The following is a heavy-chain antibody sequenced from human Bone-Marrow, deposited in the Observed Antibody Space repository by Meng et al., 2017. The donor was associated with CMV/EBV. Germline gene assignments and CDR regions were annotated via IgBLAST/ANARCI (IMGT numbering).Heavy chain of an antibody. CDR1: GYTFTGYY. D-gene: IGHD3-3*01. V-gene: IGHV1-2*02. CDR3: ARARTHDDWFDP. Sequence: ASVKVSCKASGYTFTGYYMHWVRQAPGQGLEWMGWINPNSGGTNYAQKFQGRVTMTRDTSISTAYMELSRLRSDDTAVYYCARARTHDDWFDPWGQGTLVTVSS. CDR2: INPNSGGT. J-gene: IGHJ5*02.